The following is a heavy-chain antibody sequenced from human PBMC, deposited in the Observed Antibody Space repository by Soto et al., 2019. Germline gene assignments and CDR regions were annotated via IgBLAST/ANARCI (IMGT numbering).Heavy chain of an antibody. Sequence: QVQLQESGPGLVKPSGTLSLTCAVSGGSISTENWWSWVRQPPGKGLEWIGEIYHGGGARYNPSLRRRVTISVDKSKNHFCLNLSSVTAADTAVYYCARLIMSANSFDIWGQGTMVTVSS. CDR1: GGSISTENW. CDR3: ARLIMSANSFDI. J-gene: IGHJ3*02. V-gene: IGHV4-4*02. D-gene: IGHD2-8*01. CDR2: IYHGGGA.